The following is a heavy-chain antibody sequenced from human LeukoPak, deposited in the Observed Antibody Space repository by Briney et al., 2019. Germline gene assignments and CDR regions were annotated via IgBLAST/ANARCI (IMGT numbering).Heavy chain of an antibody. CDR3: ARGGNSWYADY. Sequence: SETLSLTCTVSGGSISTITYYWGWIRQPPEKGLGWIGYIHYSGSTSYNPSLKSRVTMSVDTSNNQFSLKVSSVTAADTAVYYCARGGNSWYADYWGQGTLVTVSS. J-gene: IGHJ4*02. CDR2: IHYSGST. V-gene: IGHV4-61*05. D-gene: IGHD6-13*01. CDR1: GGSISTITYY.